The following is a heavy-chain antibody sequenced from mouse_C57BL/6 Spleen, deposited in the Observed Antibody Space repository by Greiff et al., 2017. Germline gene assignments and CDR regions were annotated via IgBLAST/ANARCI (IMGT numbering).Heavy chain of an antibody. D-gene: IGHD1-1*01. V-gene: IGHV2-2*01. J-gene: IGHJ4*01. Sequence: QVQLKESGPGLVQPSQSLSITCTVSGFSLTSYGVHWVRQSPGKGLEWLGVIWSGGSTDYNAAFISRLSISKDNSKSQVFFKMNSLQADDTAIYYCAREGPHYYGSSPYAMDYWGQGTSVTVSS. CDR3: AREGPHYYGSSPYAMDY. CDR2: IWSGGST. CDR1: GFSLTSYG.